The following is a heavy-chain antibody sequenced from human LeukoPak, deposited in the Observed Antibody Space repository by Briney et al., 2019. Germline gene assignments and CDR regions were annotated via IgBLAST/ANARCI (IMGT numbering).Heavy chain of an antibody. D-gene: IGHD3-3*01. CDR3: ARGPLRITIFGVVTAPPFDP. CDR1: GYTFTSYA. J-gene: IGHJ5*02. Sequence: GASVKVSCKASGYTFTSYAMHWVRQAPGQRLEWMGWINAGNGNTKYSQKFQGRVTITRDTSASTACMELSSLRSEDTAVYYCARGPLRITIFGVVTAPPFDPWGQGTLVTVSS. V-gene: IGHV1-3*01. CDR2: INAGNGNT.